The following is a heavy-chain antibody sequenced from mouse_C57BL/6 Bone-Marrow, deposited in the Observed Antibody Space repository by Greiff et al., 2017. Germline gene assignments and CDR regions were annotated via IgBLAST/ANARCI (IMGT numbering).Heavy chain of an antibody. CDR2: INYDGSST. D-gene: IGHD2-4*01. V-gene: IGHV5-16*01. CDR3: ARYDHGYAMDY. Sequence: EVKVVESEGGLVQPGSSMKLSCTASGFTFSDYYMAWVRQVPEKGLEWVANINYDGSSTYYLDSLKSRFIISRDNAKNILYLQMSSLKSEDTATYYCARYDHGYAMDYWGQGTSVTVSS. CDR1: GFTFSDYY. J-gene: IGHJ4*01.